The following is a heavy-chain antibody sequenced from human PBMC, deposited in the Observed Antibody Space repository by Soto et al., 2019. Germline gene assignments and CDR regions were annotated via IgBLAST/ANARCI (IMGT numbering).Heavy chain of an antibody. CDR3: ARSTVVDTAMVVPPDDN. D-gene: IGHD5-18*01. CDR2: IIPIFGTA. Sequence: QVQLVQSGAEVKKPGSSVKVSCKASGGTFSSYAISWVRQAPGQGLEWMGGIIPIFGTANDAKKLQGIVTITADESTSTEYMELSSMRSEDTVVYCCARSTVVDTAMVVPPDDNCSQGTLVTISS. V-gene: IGHV1-69*12. CDR1: GGTFSSYA. J-gene: IGHJ4*02.